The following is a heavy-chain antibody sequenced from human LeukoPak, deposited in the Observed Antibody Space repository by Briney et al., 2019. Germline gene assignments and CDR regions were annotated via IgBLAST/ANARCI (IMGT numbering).Heavy chain of an antibody. CDR2: ISGGGGST. CDR1: GFTFTSYS. CDR3: AKGGKWDVTPFDY. V-gene: IGHV3-23*01. J-gene: IGHJ4*02. D-gene: IGHD1-26*01. Sequence: GGSLRLSCAASGFTFTSYSMNWVRQAPGEGLEWVSTISGGGGSTYYADSVKGRFTISRDNFKNTLYLQVNSLRAEDTAVYYCAKGGKWDVTPFDYWGQGTLVTVSS.